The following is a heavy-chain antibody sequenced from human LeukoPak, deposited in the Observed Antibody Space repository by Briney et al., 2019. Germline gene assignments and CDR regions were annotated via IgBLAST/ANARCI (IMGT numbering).Heavy chain of an antibody. J-gene: IGHJ4*02. Sequence: SETLSLTCTVSGDSISSYYWSWVRQPAGKGLEWIGRIHPSGSTNYNPSLKSRVTLSVDTSKNQFSLKLSSVTAADAAVYYCARGPPPDFDYWGRGTLVTVSS. CDR1: GDSISSYY. CDR2: IHPSGST. CDR3: ARGPPPDFDY. V-gene: IGHV4-4*07.